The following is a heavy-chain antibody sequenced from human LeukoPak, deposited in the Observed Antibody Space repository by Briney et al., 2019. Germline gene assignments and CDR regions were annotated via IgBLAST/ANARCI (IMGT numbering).Heavy chain of an antibody. V-gene: IGHV3-23*01. D-gene: IGHD6-19*01. CDR2: ISGSGDST. Sequence: GGSLRLSCAASGFTFGSYEMNWVRQAPGKGLEWVSAISGSGDSTYYADSVKGLFTISRDNSKNTLYLQMNRLRAEDTAVYYCAKDPYSSGPYNWFDPWGQGTLVTVSS. CDR3: AKDPYSSGPYNWFDP. J-gene: IGHJ5*02. CDR1: GFTFGSYE.